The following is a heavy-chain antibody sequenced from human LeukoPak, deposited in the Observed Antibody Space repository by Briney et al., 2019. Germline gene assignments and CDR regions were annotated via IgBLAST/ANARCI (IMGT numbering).Heavy chain of an antibody. CDR3: ARDARRYCSDSNCYPGDY. V-gene: IGHV3-21*01. D-gene: IGHD2-15*01. CDR2: ISRTSAYI. J-gene: IGHJ4*02. Sequence: KPGGSLRLSCSASGFTFSSYAMKWVRQAPGKGLEWVSAISRTSAYIYYSDSVKGRFTVSRDNAMNSVFLQMDSLRAEDTAVYYCARDARRYCSDSNCYPGDYWGQGTLVSVSS. CDR1: GFTFSSYA.